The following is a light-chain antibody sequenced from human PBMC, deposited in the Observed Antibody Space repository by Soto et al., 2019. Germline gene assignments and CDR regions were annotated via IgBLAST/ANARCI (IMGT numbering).Light chain of an antibody. J-gene: IGKJ2*01. V-gene: IGKV1-39*01. CDR3: QQSYSTPYT. Sequence: DIQMTQSPSSLSASVGDRVTITCRASQSISSYLNWYQQKPGKAPNLLIYAASSLQSGVPSRFSGSGSGTDFTLTIISLQPEDFATYDCQQSYSTPYTVGQGTKLEIK. CDR2: AAS. CDR1: QSISSY.